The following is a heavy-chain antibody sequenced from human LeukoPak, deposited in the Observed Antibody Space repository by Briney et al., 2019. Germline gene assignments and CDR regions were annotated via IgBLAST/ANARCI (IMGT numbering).Heavy chain of an antibody. V-gene: IGHV3-23*01. J-gene: IGHJ4*02. CDR1: GFAFSNYA. CDR2: ISGSGDNT. Sequence: GGSLRLSCAASGFAFSNYAMSWVRQAPGKGLEWVSSISGSGDNTYYADSVKGRFTISRDNFKNTLYVQMNSMKAEDKAVYYCTKDPALYTGPYSGSFYSPIDCWGQGTLVTVSS. CDR3: TKDPALYTGPYSGSFYSPIDC. D-gene: IGHD1-26*01.